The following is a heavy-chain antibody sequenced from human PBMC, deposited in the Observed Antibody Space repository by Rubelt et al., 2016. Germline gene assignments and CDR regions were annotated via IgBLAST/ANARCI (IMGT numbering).Heavy chain of an antibody. CDR2: IYYSGST. D-gene: IGHD2-8*01. CDR1: GGSISSYY. CDR3: GRRVLSGGQLPRHHFDY. V-gene: IGHV4-59*08. Sequence: QVQLQESGPGLVKPSETLSLTCTVSGGSISSYYWSWIRQPPGKGLEWIGYIYYSGSTNYNPSLKSRVTISVDTSKTQISRKLSSVTATDTAVYYCGRRVLSGGQLPRHHFDYWGQGALVTVSS. J-gene: IGHJ4*02.